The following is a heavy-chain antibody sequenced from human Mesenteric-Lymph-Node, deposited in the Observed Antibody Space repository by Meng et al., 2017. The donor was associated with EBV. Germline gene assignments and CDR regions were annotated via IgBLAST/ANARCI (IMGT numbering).Heavy chain of an antibody. CDR3: ARGLDSSTPGAD. Sequence: QVQLVQSGAEVXXXXXSXKVXCKTSGYTFTNHYMHWVRQAPGQGLEWMGLLNPSGGITSYAQKFQGRVTMTRDTSTSTAYMELSSLRSEDTAVYYCARGLDSSTPGADWGQGTLVTVSS. CDR2: LNPSGGIT. CDR1: GYTFTNHY. D-gene: IGHD6-13*01. J-gene: IGHJ4*02. V-gene: IGHV1-46*01.